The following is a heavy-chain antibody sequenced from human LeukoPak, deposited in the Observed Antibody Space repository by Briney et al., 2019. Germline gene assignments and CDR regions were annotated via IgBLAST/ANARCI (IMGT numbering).Heavy chain of an antibody. V-gene: IGHV3-7*01. J-gene: IGHJ4*02. CDR2: IKQDGSDN. CDR1: GFSFSTYW. CDR3: ATDLGSSRPNF. D-gene: IGHD6-13*01. Sequence: GGSLRLSCAASGFSFSTYWMTWVRQPPGKGLEWVANIKQDGSDNYYVDSARGRFTISRDNAKNSLYLQMNSLTAEDTAVYYCATDLGSSRPNFWGQGILVTVSS.